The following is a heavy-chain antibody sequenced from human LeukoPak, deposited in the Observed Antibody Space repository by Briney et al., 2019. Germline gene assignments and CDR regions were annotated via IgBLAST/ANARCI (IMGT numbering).Heavy chain of an antibody. Sequence: GRSLRLSCTASGFTFGDYAMSWVRQAPGKGLGWVGFIRSKAYGGTTEYAASVKGRFTISRDDSKSIAYLQMNGLKTEDTAVYYCTRVPRRGIDYWGQGTLVTVSS. J-gene: IGHJ4*02. CDR3: TRVPRRGIDY. V-gene: IGHV3-49*04. CDR1: GFTFGDYA. D-gene: IGHD3-16*01. CDR2: IRSKAYGGTT.